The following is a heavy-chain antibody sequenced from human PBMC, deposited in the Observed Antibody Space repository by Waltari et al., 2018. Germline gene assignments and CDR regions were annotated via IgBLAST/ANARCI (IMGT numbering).Heavy chain of an antibody. CDR1: GITVSTSY. V-gene: IGHV3-53*01. CDR3: VKDIGGSDS. J-gene: IGHJ4*02. CDR2: IYSGGST. D-gene: IGHD3-16*02. Sequence: EVQLVESGGGFIQPGGSLRLSCAASGITVSTSYMGWVRQAPGRGLQWVSIIYSGGSTYYADSVKGRFTLSRDNSKDSLYLQMNSLRSEDTALYYCVKDIGGSDSWGQGTPVTVSS.